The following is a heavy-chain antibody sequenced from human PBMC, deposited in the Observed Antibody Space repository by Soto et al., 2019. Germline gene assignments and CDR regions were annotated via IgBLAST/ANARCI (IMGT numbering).Heavy chain of an antibody. J-gene: IGHJ5*02. CDR1: GFTFTNYA. V-gene: IGHV3-23*01. D-gene: IGHD1-26*01. Sequence: GGSLRLSCAASGFTFTNYAMTWVRQSPGKGLQWASGISATGGLKYYADSVQGRFTISRDNSKNTLYLQMDNLRDEDTAIYYCAREVGAPSGWLDPWGQGTQVTV. CDR3: AREVGAPSGWLDP. CDR2: ISATGGLK.